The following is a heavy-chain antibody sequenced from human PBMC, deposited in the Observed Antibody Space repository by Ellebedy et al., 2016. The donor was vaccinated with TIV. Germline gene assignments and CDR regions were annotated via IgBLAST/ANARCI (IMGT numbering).Heavy chain of an antibody. V-gene: IGHV6-1*01. CDR2: TYSRSKWNN. CDR3: ARGWFGSGMGV. Sequence: QTLSLTCVISGDSVSTDIGWNWIRQSPSRGLESLGRTYSRSKWNNDYAVSLKSRITINPDTSKNLFYLQLNSVTPEDTAVYYCARGWFGSGMGVWGQGTTVTVCS. J-gene: IGHJ6*02. D-gene: IGHD3-10*01. CDR1: GDSVSTDIG.